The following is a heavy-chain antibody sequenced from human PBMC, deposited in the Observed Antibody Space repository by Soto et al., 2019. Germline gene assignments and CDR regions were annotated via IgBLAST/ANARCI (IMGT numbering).Heavy chain of an antibody. J-gene: IGHJ6*02. CDR1: GGTFRTNA. Sequence: QVQLVQSGAEVKKPGSSVKISCKASGGTFRTNAFSWVRQAPGQGLEWMGGIIPIFPTPDYAQKFQSRVTITAHQSTTTTYMELSTLRSEDTAIYYCARDKDRLQLGGNYYYIMDVWGQGTTVTVSS. CDR3: ARDKDRLQLGGNYYYIMDV. CDR2: IIPIFPTP. V-gene: IGHV1-69*12. D-gene: IGHD1-1*01.